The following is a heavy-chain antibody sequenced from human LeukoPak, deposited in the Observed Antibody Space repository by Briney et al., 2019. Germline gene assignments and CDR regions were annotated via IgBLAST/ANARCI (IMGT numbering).Heavy chain of an antibody. CDR1: GYTFTGYY. D-gene: IGHD3-3*01. CDR2: INPNSGGT. V-gene: IGHV1-2*02. Sequence: GASVKVSCKASGYTFTGYYMHWVRQAPGQGLEWMGWINPNSGGTNYAQKFQGRVTMTRDTSISTAYMELSRLRSDDTAVYYCARVLTIFGVVYFDPWGQGTLVTVSS. CDR3: ARVLTIFGVVYFDP. J-gene: IGHJ5*02.